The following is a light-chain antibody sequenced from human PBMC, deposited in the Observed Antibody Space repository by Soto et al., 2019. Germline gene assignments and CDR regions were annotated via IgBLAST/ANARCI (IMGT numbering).Light chain of an antibody. CDR1: SSNIGAGFG. V-gene: IGLV1-40*01. J-gene: IGLJ7*01. CDR2: GNN. CDR3: QSYDNTLGGAV. Sequence: QSVLTQPPSVSGAPGQRVTISCSGSSSNIGAGFGVHWYQQFPGTAPKLLIYGNNNRPSGVPDRFSGSKSGTSASLAITGLKAEDEADYHCQSYDNTLGGAVFGGGTQLTVL.